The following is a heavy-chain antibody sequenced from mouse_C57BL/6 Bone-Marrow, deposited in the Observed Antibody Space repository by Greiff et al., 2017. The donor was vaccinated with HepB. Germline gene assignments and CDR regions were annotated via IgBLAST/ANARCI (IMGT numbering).Heavy chain of an antibody. CDR1: GFNIKDDY. CDR2: IDPENGDT. Sequence: VQLQQSGAELVRPGASVKLSCTASGFNIKDDYMHWVKQRPEQGLEWIGWIDPENGDTEYASKFQGKATITADTSSNTAYLQLSSLTSEDTAVYYCTTEGYDGSYYARDYGGQGTSVTVSA. D-gene: IGHD2-2*01. CDR3: TTEGYDGSYYARDY. V-gene: IGHV14-4*01. J-gene: IGHJ4*01.